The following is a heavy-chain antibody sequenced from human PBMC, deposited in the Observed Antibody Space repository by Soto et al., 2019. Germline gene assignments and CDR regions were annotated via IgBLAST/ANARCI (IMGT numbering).Heavy chain of an antibody. D-gene: IGHD2-8*02. CDR1: GYSFSNSG. CDR3: ARGGVVVVIPDSSSLVGNWFDP. CDR2: ISGYTGKA. Sequence: QVQLVQSGAEVKKPGASVNVSCKTSGYSFSNSGINWVRQAPGQGLEWLGWISGYTGKALYAREFQGRLTLTTDTSASTAYMELRSLKSDDTAVYFCARGGVVVVIPDSSSLVGNWFDPWGQGTLVTVSS. V-gene: IGHV1-18*01. J-gene: IGHJ5*02.